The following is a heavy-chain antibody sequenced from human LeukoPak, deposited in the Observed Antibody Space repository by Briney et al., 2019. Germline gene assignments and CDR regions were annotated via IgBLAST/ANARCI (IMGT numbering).Heavy chain of an antibody. CDR1: GGSFSGYY. CDR2: INHSGST. J-gene: IGHJ5*02. V-gene: IGHV4-34*01. D-gene: IGHD6-13*01. Sequence: PSETLSLTCAVYGGSFSGYYWSWIRQPPGKGLEWIGEINHSGSTNYNPSLKSRVTISVDTSKNQFSLKLSSVTAADTAVYHCARDHQQLGNWFDPWGQGTLVTVSS. CDR3: ARDHQQLGNWFDP.